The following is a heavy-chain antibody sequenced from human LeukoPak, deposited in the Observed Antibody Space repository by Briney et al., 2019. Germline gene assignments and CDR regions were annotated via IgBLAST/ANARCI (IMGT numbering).Heavy chain of an antibody. CDR3: SRLDRSKYMHV. Sequence: GESLQIFCKGSAYCFSTYWVVCVRQMPGEGLEWMGFIYPGDSDTRYSPSSQGQDTIPADQSISTAYLRESSLKASGTAMYYCSRLDRSKYMHVGGKGPTVTVSS. CDR1: AYCFSTYW. CDR2: IYPGDSDT. J-gene: IGHJ6*03. D-gene: IGHD2-15*01. V-gene: IGHV5-51*01.